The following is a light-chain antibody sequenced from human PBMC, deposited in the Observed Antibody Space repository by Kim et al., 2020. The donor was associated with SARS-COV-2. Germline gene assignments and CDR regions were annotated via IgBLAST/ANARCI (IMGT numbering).Light chain of an antibody. CDR2: KAS. CDR3: QQYNSYSPYT. Sequence: ASVGDRVTITCRASQSISSWLAWYQQKPGKAPKLLIYKASSLESGVPSRFSGSGSGTEFTLTISSLQPDDFATYYCQQYNSYSPYTFGQGTKLEIK. J-gene: IGKJ2*01. V-gene: IGKV1-5*03. CDR1: QSISSW.